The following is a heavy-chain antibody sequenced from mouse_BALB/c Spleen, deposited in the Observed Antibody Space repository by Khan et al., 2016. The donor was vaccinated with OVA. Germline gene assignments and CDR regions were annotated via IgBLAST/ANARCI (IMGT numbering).Heavy chain of an antibody. CDR2: INTYTGEP. CDR1: GYTFTNYG. V-gene: IGHV9-3-1*01. Sequence: QIQLVQSGPELKKPGETVKISCKASGYTFTNYGMNWVKQAPGKGLKWMGWINTYTGEPTYADDFKGRFAFSLETSASPAYLQINNLKNEDTATYFCARAYYYAMDYWGQGTSVTVSS. CDR3: ARAYYYAMDY. J-gene: IGHJ4*01.